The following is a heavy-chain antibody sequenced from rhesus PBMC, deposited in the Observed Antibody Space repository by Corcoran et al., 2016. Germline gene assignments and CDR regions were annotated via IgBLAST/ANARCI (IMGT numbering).Heavy chain of an antibody. CDR2: IMGRTGST. D-gene: IGHD3-34*01. J-gene: IGHJ4*01. Sequence: QVQLQESGPGLVKPSETLSLTCAVSGGSVSSSNWWRWIRQPPGKGLEWIGYIMGRTGSTYDNPSLSGRVTIATDTSKNQFSLKLSSVTAADTAVYYCARVGYWGGYYFDYWGQGVLVTVSS. V-gene: IGHV4-65*01. CDR1: GGSVSSSNW. CDR3: ARVGYWGGYYFDY.